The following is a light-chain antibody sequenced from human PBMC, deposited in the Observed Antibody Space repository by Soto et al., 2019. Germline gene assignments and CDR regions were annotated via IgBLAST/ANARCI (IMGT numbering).Light chain of an antibody. V-gene: IGLV1-40*01. CDR2: NDN. CDR1: SSNIGAGYD. Sequence: QSELTQPPPVSGAPGQRVSISCTGSSSNIGAGYDAHWYQQLPGKVPRLLIYNDNNRPSGVPDRFSGSKSGTSASLAITGFQPEEEVNFNCQSYDTSLNGPVFGPGTKVTVL. CDR3: QSYDTSLNGPV. J-gene: IGLJ1*01.